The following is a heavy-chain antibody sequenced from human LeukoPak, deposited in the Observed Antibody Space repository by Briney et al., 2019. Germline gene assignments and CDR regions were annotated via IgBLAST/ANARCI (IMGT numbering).Heavy chain of an antibody. V-gene: IGHV4-59*07. J-gene: IGHJ4*02. CDR3: ARGGRGDHRWRSSSFDY. CDR2: ISNSWNT. CDR1: GDSISSYY. D-gene: IGHD3-16*01. Sequence: PSDTLSLTCIVSGDSISSYYWSWIRQPPGKGLEWIGYISNSWNTNYITSLKGQVTISVDTSKNQFTLKLTSVTAADTAVYYCARGGRGDHRWRSSSFDYWGQGTLVTVSS.